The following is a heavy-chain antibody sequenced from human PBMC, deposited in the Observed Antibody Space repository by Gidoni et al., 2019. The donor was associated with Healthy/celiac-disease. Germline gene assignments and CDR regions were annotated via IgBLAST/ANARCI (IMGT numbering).Heavy chain of an antibody. Sequence: EVQLVESGGGLVQPGGSLRLSCAASGFTFSSYEINWVRQAPGKGLEWVSYISSSGSTIYYADSVKGRFTISRDNAKNSLYLQMNSLRAEDTAVYYCARDFYYYGSAREGSYGMDVWGQGTTVTVSS. J-gene: IGHJ6*02. V-gene: IGHV3-48*03. CDR1: GFTFSSYE. CDR3: ARDFYYYGSAREGSYGMDV. D-gene: IGHD3-10*01. CDR2: ISSSGSTI.